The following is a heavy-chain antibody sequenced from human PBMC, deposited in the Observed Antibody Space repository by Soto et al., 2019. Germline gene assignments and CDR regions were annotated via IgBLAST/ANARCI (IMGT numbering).Heavy chain of an antibody. CDR2: ISYSGFT. J-gene: IGHJ4*02. D-gene: IGHD3-10*01. CDR3: ARVTWFAELSFDY. CDR1: GGSITSTDGY. V-gene: IGHV4-30-4*01. Sequence: TLSLTCTVSGGSITSTDGYWSWIRQPPGKGLEWIGYISYSGFTLYNPSLQSRVTISVDTSKNQFSLDLNSVTAADTAVYYCARVTWFAELSFDYWGQGTVVTVSS.